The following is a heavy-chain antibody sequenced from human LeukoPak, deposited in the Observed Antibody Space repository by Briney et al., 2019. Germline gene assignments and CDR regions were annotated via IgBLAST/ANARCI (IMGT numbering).Heavy chain of an antibody. D-gene: IGHD5-18*01. CDR2: IYTSGGT. CDR3: VGLLYGYVGTYFDI. J-gene: IGHJ3*02. CDR1: GGSISSGSYY. V-gene: IGHV4-61*02. Sequence: SETLSLTCTVSGGSISSGSYYWSWIRQPAGKGLEWIGRIYTSGGTNYNPSLKSRVTISVDTSKNQFSLKLSSVTAADTAVYYCVGLLYGYVGTYFDIWGQGTMVTVSS.